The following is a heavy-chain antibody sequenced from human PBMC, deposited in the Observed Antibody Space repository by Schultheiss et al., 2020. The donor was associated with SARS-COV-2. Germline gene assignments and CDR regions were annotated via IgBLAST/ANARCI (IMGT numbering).Heavy chain of an antibody. V-gene: IGHV3-23*01. Sequence: GGSLRLSCAASGFTFSSYAMHWVRQAPGKGLEWVSAISGSGGSTYYADSVKGRFTISRDNSKNTLYLQMNSLRAEDTAVYYCAKPWKPTYYDFWTYFDYWGQGTLVTVSS. J-gene: IGHJ4*02. CDR3: AKPWKPTYYDFWTYFDY. CDR1: GFTFSSYA. D-gene: IGHD3-3*01. CDR2: ISGSGGST.